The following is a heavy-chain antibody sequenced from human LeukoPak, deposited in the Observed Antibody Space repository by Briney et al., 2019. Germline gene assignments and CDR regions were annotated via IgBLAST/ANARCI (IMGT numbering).Heavy chain of an antibody. CDR1: GFTFSSSA. CDR3: TKELHVAVAVADYYYFYMDV. V-gene: IGHV3-23*01. CDR2: INGGGNTT. J-gene: IGHJ6*03. Sequence: TGGSLRLSCAASGFTFSSSAMGWVRQSPGKGLEWLSTINGGGNTTFYADSVKGRFTISRDNSKNTLYLHMDGLRPDDTAIYYCTKELHVAVAVADYYYFYMDVWGRGTAVSVSS. D-gene: IGHD6-19*01.